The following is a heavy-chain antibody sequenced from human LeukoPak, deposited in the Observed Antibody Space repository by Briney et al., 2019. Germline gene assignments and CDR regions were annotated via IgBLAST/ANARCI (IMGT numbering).Heavy chain of an antibody. J-gene: IGHJ4*02. D-gene: IGHD3-10*01. Sequence: GGSLRLSCAASGFTFSNSAMNWVRQAPGKGLEWVAVISYDGNNNYYSDSVKGRFTISRDNSKNTLYLQMNSLRAEDTAVYYCAKDMYYRGSGSYFNVDYWGQGTLVTVSS. CDR3: AKDMYYRGSGSYFNVDY. CDR1: GFTFSNSA. V-gene: IGHV3-30*18. CDR2: ISYDGNNN.